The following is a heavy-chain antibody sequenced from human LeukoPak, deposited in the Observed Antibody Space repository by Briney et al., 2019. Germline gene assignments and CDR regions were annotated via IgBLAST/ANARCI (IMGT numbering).Heavy chain of an antibody. J-gene: IGHJ4*02. CDR2: IKQDGSEK. V-gene: IGHV3-7*01. D-gene: IGHD6-13*01. CDR1: GFTFSNYW. CDR3: ARVIGSWNYFDY. Sequence: GGSLRLSCAASGFTFSNYWMTWVRQAPGKGLEWVAHIKQDGSEKYYVDSVKGRFTISRDNAKNSLYLQMNSLRAEDTAVYYCARVIGSWNYFDYWGQGTLVTVSS.